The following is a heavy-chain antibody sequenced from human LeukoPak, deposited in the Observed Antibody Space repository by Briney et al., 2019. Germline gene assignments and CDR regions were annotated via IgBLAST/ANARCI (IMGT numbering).Heavy chain of an antibody. CDR1: GYTFTSYG. D-gene: IGHD2-2*03. V-gene: IGHV1-18*01. J-gene: IGHJ6*02. CDR2: ISVYNGNT. Sequence: ASVKVSCKASGYTFTSYGISWVRQAPGQGLEWMGWISVYNGNTNYAQKLQGRVTITTDTSTSTAYMELRSLRSDDTAVYYCARDGYCSSTSCYRSYHYYYGMDVWGQGTTVTVSS. CDR3: ARDGYCSSTSCYRSYHYYYGMDV.